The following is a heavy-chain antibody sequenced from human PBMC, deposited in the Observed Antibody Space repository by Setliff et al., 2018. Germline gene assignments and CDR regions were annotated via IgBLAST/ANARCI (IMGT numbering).Heavy chain of an antibody. CDR1: GFTFTTYA. V-gene: IGHV3-23*01. CDR3: ASAGHSGSWFPFDAFHI. J-gene: IGHJ3*02. Sequence: PGGSLRLSCAASGFTFTTYAMTWVRQAPGKGLEWVSAISVSGGTTYYADSVKGRFTISRDNSKNTLYLQMNSLRAEDTALYYCASAGHSGSWFPFDAFHIWGQGTMVTVSS. CDR2: ISVSGGTT. D-gene: IGHD6-13*01.